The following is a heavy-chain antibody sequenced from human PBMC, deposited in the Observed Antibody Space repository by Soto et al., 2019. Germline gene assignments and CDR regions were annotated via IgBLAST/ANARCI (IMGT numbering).Heavy chain of an antibody. CDR3: AHRVLRTVFGLVTTTAIYFDF. Sequence: QITLNESGPTQVKPRQTLTLNCTFSGFSHTTSGVGVGWIRQSPGKAPEWLALIYWDDDKRYSPSLKSRLTITKDTSKNQVVLTMADLDPADTATYYCAHRVLRTVFGLVTTTAIYFDFWGQGTPVAVSS. D-gene: IGHD3-3*01. CDR1: GFSHTTSGVG. CDR2: IYWDDDK. J-gene: IGHJ4*02. V-gene: IGHV2-5*02.